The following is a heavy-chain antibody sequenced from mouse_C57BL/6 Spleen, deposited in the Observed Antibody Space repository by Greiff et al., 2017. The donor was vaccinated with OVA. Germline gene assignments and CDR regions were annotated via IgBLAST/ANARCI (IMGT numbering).Heavy chain of an antibody. CDR3: ARGGNWAYFDY. CDR1: GYSFTSYY. Sequence: VQLQESGPELVKPGASVKISCKASGYSFTSYYIHWVKQRPGQGLEWIGWIYPGSGNTKYNEKFKGKATLTADTSSSTAYRQLSSLTSEDSAVYYCARGGNWAYFDYWGQGTTLTVSS. V-gene: IGHV1-66*01. D-gene: IGHD2-1*01. J-gene: IGHJ2*01. CDR2: IYPGSGNT.